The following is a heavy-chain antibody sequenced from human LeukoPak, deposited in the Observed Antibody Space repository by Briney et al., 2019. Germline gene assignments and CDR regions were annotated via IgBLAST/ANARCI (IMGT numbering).Heavy chain of an antibody. Sequence: GGSLRLSCAASGFTFSTYGMSWVRQAPGKGLEWVSAISGSGGSTYYADSVKGRFTISRDNSKNTLYLQMNSLRAEDTAVYFCARDDVDTPTFDYWGQGALVTVSS. D-gene: IGHD5-18*01. CDR2: ISGSGGST. CDR3: ARDDVDTPTFDY. J-gene: IGHJ4*02. V-gene: IGHV3-23*01. CDR1: GFTFSTYG.